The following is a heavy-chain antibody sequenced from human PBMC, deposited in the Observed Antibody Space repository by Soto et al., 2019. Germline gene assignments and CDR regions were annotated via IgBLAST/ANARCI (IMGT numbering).Heavy chain of an antibody. V-gene: IGHV3-23*01. D-gene: IGHD6-19*01. J-gene: IGHJ4*02. CDR1: GFTFSSYA. CDR2: ISGSGGST. CDR3: AKAPYSSGWYVFDY. Sequence: EVQLLESGGGLVQPGGSLRLSCAASGFTFSSYAMSWVRQAPGKGLEWVSAISGSGGSTYYADSVKGRFTISRDNSKNTLDLQMNSLSAGDTAVYYCAKAPYSSGWYVFDYWGQGTMVTVSS.